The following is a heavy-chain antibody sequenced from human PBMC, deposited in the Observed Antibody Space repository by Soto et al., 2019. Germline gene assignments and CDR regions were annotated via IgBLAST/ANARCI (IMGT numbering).Heavy chain of an antibody. CDR1: GYTLTTFF. Sequence: ASVKVSCKASGYTLTTFFMHWVRQAPGQGLEWMGVINPGYPAGRSTTYAQKFQGRVTMTTDTSTSTAYMELRSLTSDDSAVYYCARDERDSCSGGDCLYFDYWGQGTLVTVSS. V-gene: IGHV1-46*01. D-gene: IGHD2-21*02. CDR3: ARDERDSCSGGDCLYFDY. J-gene: IGHJ4*02. CDR2: INPGYPAGRST.